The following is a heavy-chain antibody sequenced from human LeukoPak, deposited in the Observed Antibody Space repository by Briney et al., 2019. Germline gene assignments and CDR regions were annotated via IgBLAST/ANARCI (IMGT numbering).Heavy chain of an antibody. CDR2: IYRGGPT. Sequence: GGSLRLSCAASGLIVSSNYMSWVRQAPGKGLEWVSVIYRGGPTYYADSVKGRFTISRDNSKNTLYLQMNSLRDEDTAVYYCARDSYVDSEAVRWFDPWGQGTLVTVSS. V-gene: IGHV3-66*01. CDR3: ARDSYVDSEAVRWFDP. D-gene: IGHD4-17*01. J-gene: IGHJ5*02. CDR1: GLIVSSNY.